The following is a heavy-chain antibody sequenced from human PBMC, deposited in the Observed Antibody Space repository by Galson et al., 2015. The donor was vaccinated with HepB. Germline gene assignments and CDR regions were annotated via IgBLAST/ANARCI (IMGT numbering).Heavy chain of an antibody. Sequence: SLRLSCAASGFTFSSHAMHWLRQAPGKGLEYVSAISNDGRNTYYAVSVKGRFTISRDNSKNTLHLQMTSLGTEDTAVYYCVRVPITGRHYDYWGQGTLVTVSS. J-gene: IGHJ4*02. CDR1: GFTFSSHA. V-gene: IGHV3-64D*06. CDR3: VRVPITGRHYDY. CDR2: ISNDGRNT. D-gene: IGHD6-6*01.